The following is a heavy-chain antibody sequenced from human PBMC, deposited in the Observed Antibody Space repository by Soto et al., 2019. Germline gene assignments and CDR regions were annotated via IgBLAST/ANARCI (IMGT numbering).Heavy chain of an antibody. CDR1: GGSISSGGYY. V-gene: IGHV4-39*01. D-gene: IGHD3-22*01. J-gene: IGHJ3*02. CDR3: ARLPYYDTPPVTFDI. Sequence: PSETLSLTCTVSGGSISSGGYYWGWIRQPPGKGLEWIGTIYSTVSTHYNPSLKSRVTISVDTSKNQFSLKLNSVTAADTAVYYCARLPYYDTPPVTFDIWGQGAMGTVSS. CDR2: IYSTVST.